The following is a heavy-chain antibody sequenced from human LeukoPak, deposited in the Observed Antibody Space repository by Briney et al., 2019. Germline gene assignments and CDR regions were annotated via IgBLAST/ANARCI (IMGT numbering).Heavy chain of an antibody. Sequence: PSETLSLTCAVYGGSFSGYYWSWIRQPPGKGLEWIGEINHSGSTNYNPSLKSRVTISVDTSNDQFSLQLSSVTAADTAVYYCARSPRILRFLEWSTGGWFDPWGQGTLVTVSS. CDR1: GGSFSGYY. J-gene: IGHJ5*02. CDR3: ARSPRILRFLEWSTGGWFDP. CDR2: INHSGST. D-gene: IGHD3-3*01. V-gene: IGHV4-34*01.